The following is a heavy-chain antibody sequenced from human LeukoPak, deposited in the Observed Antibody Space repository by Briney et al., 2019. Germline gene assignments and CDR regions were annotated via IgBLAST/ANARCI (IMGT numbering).Heavy chain of an antibody. J-gene: IGHJ4*02. CDR2: INHSGST. Sequence: PSETLSLTCAVSGGSISTNNWWSWVRQPPGKGLEWIGEINHSGSTNYNPSLKSRVTISVDTSKNQFSLKLSSVTAADTAVYYCARPYSSGWYAFDYWGQGTLVTVSS. V-gene: IGHV4-4*02. CDR3: ARPYSSGWYAFDY. CDR1: GGSISTNNW. D-gene: IGHD6-19*01.